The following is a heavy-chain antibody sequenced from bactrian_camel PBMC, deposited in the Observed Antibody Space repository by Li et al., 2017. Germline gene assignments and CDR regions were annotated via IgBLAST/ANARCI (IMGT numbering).Heavy chain of an antibody. CDR2: IYTDGGRT. V-gene: IGHV3S1*01. J-gene: IGHJ4*01. CDR1: YTSSRNC. CDR3: ATEYRGGSWPPIQPHEYAY. Sequence: HVQLVESGGGSVQAGGSLRLSCRYTSSRNCMAWLRQAPGKEREGVAAIYTDGGRTENADSVKGRFTISQDVASNTVHLQMNSLKPEDSAMYYCATEYRGGSWPPIQPHEYAYWSKGTQVTVS. D-gene: IGHD2*01.